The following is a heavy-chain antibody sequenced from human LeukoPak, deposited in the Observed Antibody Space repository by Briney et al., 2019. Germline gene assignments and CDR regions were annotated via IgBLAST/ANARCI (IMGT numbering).Heavy chain of an antibody. CDR2: ISGSGGST. CDR3: AKGSQDIQLRLLEFDY. V-gene: IGHV3-23*01. D-gene: IGHD5-18*01. CDR1: GFTFSSYA. J-gene: IGHJ4*02. Sequence: PGGSLRLSCAASGFTFSSYAMSWVRQAPGKGLEWVSAISGSGGSTYYADSVKGRFTISRDNSKNTLYLQMNSLRAEDTAVYYCAKGSQDIQLRLLEFDYWGQGTLVTVSS.